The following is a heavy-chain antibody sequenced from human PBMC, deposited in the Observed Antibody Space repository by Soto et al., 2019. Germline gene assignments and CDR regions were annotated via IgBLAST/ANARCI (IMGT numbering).Heavy chain of an antibody. CDR1: GFTFSSYS. Sequence: GGSLRLSCAASGFTFSSYSMNWVRQAPGKGLEWVSYISSSSSTIYYADSVKGRFTISRDNAKNSLYLQMNSLRDEDTAVYYCAREWIQLWPYYGMDVWGQGTTVTVSS. CDR2: ISSSSSTI. V-gene: IGHV3-48*02. CDR3: AREWIQLWPYYGMDV. J-gene: IGHJ6*02. D-gene: IGHD5-18*01.